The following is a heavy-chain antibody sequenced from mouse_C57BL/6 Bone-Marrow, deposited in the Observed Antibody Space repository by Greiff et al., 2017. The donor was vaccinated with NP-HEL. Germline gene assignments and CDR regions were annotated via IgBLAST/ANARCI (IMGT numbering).Heavy chain of an antibody. J-gene: IGHJ3*01. D-gene: IGHD1-1*01. Sequence: QVQLQQPGAELVKPGASVKVSCTASGYTFTSYCMHWVKQRPGQGLQWIGRIHPSDSDTNYNQKFKGKATLTVDKSSSTAYLQLSSLTSEDSAVYYCAPSIYYYGFFAYWGQGTLVTVSA. CDR1: GYTFTSYC. V-gene: IGHV1-74*01. CDR2: IHPSDSDT. CDR3: APSIYYYGFFAY.